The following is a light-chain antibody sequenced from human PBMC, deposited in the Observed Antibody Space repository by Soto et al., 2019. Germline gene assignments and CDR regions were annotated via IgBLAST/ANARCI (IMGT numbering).Light chain of an antibody. CDR2: GGS. J-gene: IGKJ1*01. CDR3: QQYNNWPPRAWT. V-gene: IGKV3-15*01. CDR1: QSVSSN. Sequence: EIVMTQSPATLSVSPGERATLSCRASQSVSSNLAWYQQKPGQAPRLLIYGGSTRATGIPARFSGSGSGTEFTLTIRRLQSEDFAVYYCQQYNNWPPRAWTFGQGTKVEIK.